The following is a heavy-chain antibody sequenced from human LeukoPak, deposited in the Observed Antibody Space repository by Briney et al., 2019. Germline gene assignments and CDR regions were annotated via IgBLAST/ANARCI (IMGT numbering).Heavy chain of an antibody. J-gene: IGHJ6*02. D-gene: IGHD3-10*01. CDR1: GGSFSGYY. CDR3: ARHSRVFYGSGSYFLNSMDV. Sequence: KPSETLSLTCAVYGGSFSGYYWSWIRQPPGKGLEWIGEINHNGSTNYNPSLKSQVTISVDTSQTPFSLNLSSVTAADTAVYYCARHSRVFYGSGSYFLNSMDVWGQGTTVTVS. V-gene: IGHV4-34*01. CDR2: INHNGST.